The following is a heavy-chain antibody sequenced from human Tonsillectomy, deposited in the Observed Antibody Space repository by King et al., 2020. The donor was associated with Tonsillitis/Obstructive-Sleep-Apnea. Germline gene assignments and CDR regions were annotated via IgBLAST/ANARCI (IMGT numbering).Heavy chain of an antibody. Sequence: QLQESGPGLVKPSETLSLTCTVSGGSISSSSYYWGWIRQPPGKGLEWIGSIYYSGSTYYNPSLKSRVTISVDTSKNQFSLKLSSVTAADTAVYYCAEYQLPKDAFDIWGQGTMFTVSS. D-gene: IGHD2-2*01. CDR1: GGSISSSSYY. CDR2: IYYSGST. CDR3: AEYQLPKDAFDI. J-gene: IGHJ3*02. V-gene: IGHV4-39*01.